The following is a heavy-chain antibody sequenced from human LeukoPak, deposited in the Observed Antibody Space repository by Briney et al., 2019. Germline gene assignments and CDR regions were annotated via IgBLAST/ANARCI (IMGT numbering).Heavy chain of an antibody. V-gene: IGHV4-59*01. CDR3: ARTTEGYCSSASCFGFSYSYYMDV. D-gene: IGHD2-2*01. CDR1: GGSISSYY. CDR2: IYYSGST. J-gene: IGHJ6*03. Sequence: SETLSLTCTVSGGSISSYYWSWIRQPPGKGLEWIGYIYYSGSTNYNPSLKSRVTISVDTSKNQFSLKLSSVIAADTDVYYCARTTEGYCSSASCFGFSYSYYMDVWGKGTTVTISS.